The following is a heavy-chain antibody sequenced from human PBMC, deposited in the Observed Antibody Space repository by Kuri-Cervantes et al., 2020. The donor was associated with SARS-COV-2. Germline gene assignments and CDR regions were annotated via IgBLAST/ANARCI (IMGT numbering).Heavy chain of an antibody. CDR1: CFTFNSYW. Sequence: GEALKISWAASCFTFNSYWMSWVRQAPGKGLEWVANIKQDGSEKYYVDSVKGRFTISRANAKNSLYLQMNSLRAEGTAVYYCARDQGVVPEFDYWGQGTLVTVSS. CDR2: IKQDGSEK. J-gene: IGHJ4*02. CDR3: ARDQGVVPEFDY. V-gene: IGHV3-7*03. D-gene: IGHD3-3*01.